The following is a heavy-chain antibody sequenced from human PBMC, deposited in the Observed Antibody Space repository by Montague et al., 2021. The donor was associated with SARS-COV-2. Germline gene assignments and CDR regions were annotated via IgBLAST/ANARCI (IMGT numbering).Heavy chain of an antibody. D-gene: IGHD6-13*01. CDR1: GFSLSTSGVG. Sequence: VKPTQTLTLTCTFSGFSLSTSGVGVGWIRQPPGKALEWLALIYWDDDKRYSPSLKSRLTITKDTSKNQVVLTMTNMDPVDTATYYCAHRRGSSLYGGWFDPWGQGTLVTVSS. CDR2: IYWDDDK. V-gene: IGHV2-5*02. J-gene: IGHJ5*02. CDR3: AHRRGSSLYGGWFDP.